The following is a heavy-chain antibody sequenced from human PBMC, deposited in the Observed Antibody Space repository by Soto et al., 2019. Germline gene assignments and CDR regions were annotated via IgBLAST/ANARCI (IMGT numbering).Heavy chain of an antibody. Sequence: SETLSLTCAVSGGSISSSKWWSWVRQPPGKGLEWIGEIYHSGSTNYNPSLKSRVTISVDKSKNQFSLKLTSVTAADTAVYYCASKDYGDYGSFDPWGQGTLVT. CDR1: GGSISSSKW. D-gene: IGHD4-17*01. J-gene: IGHJ5*02. CDR3: ASKDYGDYGSFDP. V-gene: IGHV4-4*02. CDR2: IYHSGST.